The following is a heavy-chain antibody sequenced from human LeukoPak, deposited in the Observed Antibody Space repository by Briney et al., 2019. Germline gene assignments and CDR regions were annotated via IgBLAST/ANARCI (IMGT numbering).Heavy chain of an antibody. CDR2: MYYSGST. V-gene: IGHV4-30-4*01. D-gene: IGHD3-10*01. CDR3: ARDDYRGVTNFDP. Sequence: SETLSLTCTVSGGSISSGDYYWSWIRQPPGKGLEWIAYMYYSGSTYYNPSLKSRVTMSADTSKNQLSLKLSSVTAADTAVYYCARDDYRGVTNFDPWGQGTLVTVSS. J-gene: IGHJ5*02. CDR1: GGSISSGDYY.